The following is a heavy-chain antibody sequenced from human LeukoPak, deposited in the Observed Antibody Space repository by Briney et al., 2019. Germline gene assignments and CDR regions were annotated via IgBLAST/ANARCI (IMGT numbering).Heavy chain of an antibody. CDR3: ARGTDAMIVVVIENWFDP. J-gene: IGHJ5*02. D-gene: IGHD3-22*01. CDR2: LYHSGST. Sequence: SETLSLTCTVSGYSINSGYYWGWIRQPPGKGLQWIGSLYHSGSTYYNPSLKSRVTISVDTSKNQFSLKLSSVTAADTAVYYCARGTDAMIVVVIENWFDPWGQGTLVTVSS. CDR1: GYSINSGYY. V-gene: IGHV4-38-2*02.